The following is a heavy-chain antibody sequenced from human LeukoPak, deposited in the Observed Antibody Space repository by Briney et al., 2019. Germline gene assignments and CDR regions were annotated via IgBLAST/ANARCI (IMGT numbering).Heavy chain of an antibody. J-gene: IGHJ4*02. V-gene: IGHV3-21*01. CDR3: ARDKPVHSTTYRPFDY. Sequence: GGSLRLSCAASGFTFSSYSMNWVRQAPGRGLEWVSSISSSSSYIYYADSVKGRFTISRDNAKNSLYLQMNSLRAEDTAVYYCARDKPVHSTTYRPFDYWGQGTLVTVSS. D-gene: IGHD6-6*01. CDR2: ISSSSSYI. CDR1: GFTFSSYS.